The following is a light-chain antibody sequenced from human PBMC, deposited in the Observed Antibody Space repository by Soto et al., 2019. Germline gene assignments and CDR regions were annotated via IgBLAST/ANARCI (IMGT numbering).Light chain of an antibody. CDR2: KAS. CDR3: QQYNSYSLWT. CDR1: QSISSW. V-gene: IGKV1-5*03. Sequence: IQITLSPSTLSASVGDRVTKTCLVSQSISSWLAWYQQKPGKAPKLLIYKASSLESGVPSRFSGSGSGTEFTLTISSLQPDDFATYYCQQYNSYSLWTFGQGTKVDIK. J-gene: IGKJ1*01.